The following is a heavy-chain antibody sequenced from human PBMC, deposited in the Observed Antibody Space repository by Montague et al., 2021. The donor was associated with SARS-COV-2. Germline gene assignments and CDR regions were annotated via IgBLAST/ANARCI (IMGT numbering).Heavy chain of an antibody. CDR3: ARIWGATRGDAFDI. CDR1: GFSLSTSGMC. Sequence: PALVTPTQTLTLTCTFSGFSLSTSGMCVGWIRPPPGKALEWLALXDWXDDKYYSTSLKTRLTISKDTSTNQVVLTMTNMDPVDTATYYCARIWGATRGDAFDIWGQGTMVTVSS. V-gene: IGHV2-70*01. CDR2: XDWXDDK. J-gene: IGHJ3*02. D-gene: IGHD1-26*01.